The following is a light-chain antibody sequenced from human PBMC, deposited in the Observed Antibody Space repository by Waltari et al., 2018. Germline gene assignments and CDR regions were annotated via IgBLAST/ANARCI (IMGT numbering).Light chain of an antibody. J-gene: IGLJ1*01. Sequence: SALTQPASVSGSPGQSITISCTGTRSDIGTYNFVPWYQEYPGKAPKLIIYEATKRPSGVSDRFSASKSGNTASLTISGLQADDEADYSCCSYAGGTAYVFGTGTRVTVL. CDR3: CSYAGGTAYV. CDR2: EAT. CDR1: RSDIGTYNF. V-gene: IGLV2-23*01.